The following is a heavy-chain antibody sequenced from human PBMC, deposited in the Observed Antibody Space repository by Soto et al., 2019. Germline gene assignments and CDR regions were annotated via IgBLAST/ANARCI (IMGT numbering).Heavy chain of an antibody. V-gene: IGHV3-74*01. CDR3: IRGPRPSSVGTGAF. J-gene: IGHJ4*02. D-gene: IGHD3-10*01. CDR1: GFVFNRYW. CDR2: INDDGTRT. Sequence: GGSLRLSCAASGFVFNRYWMHWVRQVPGEGPEWVTRINDDGTRTDYADSAKGRFTISRDNAKDILYLQMNALRVDDTAVYYCIRGPRPSSVGTGAFWGQGTLVTVSS.